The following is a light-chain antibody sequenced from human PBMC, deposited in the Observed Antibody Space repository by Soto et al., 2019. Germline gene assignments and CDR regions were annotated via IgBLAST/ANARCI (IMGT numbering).Light chain of an antibody. CDR2: LGS. Sequence: IVMTQSPLSLPVTPGEPASISCRSSQSLLQSNGNNYLDWYLQKPGQSPQLLIYLGSNRASGVHDRFSGSGSGTDFTLKISRVEAEDVGVYYCMQVLQPPLTFGGGTKVEIK. J-gene: IGKJ4*01. CDR1: QSLLQSNGNNY. CDR3: MQVLQPPLT. V-gene: IGKV2-28*01.